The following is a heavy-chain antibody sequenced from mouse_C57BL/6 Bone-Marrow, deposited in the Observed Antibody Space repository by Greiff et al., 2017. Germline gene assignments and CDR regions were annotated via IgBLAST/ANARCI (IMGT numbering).Heavy chain of an antibody. CDR1: GYTFTSYW. V-gene: IGHV1-55*01. Sequence: VQLQQPGAELVKPGASVKMSCKASGYTFTSYWITWVKQRPGQGLEWIGDIYPGSGSTNYNEKFKSKATLTVDTSSSTAYMQLSSLTSEDSAVYYCARDPLIYDGYYDYAMDYWGQGTSVTVSS. CDR2: IYPGSGST. D-gene: IGHD2-3*01. CDR3: ARDPLIYDGYYDYAMDY. J-gene: IGHJ4*01.